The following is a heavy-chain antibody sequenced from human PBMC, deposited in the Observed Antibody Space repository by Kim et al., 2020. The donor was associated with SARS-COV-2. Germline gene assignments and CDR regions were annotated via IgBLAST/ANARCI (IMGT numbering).Heavy chain of an antibody. D-gene: IGHD6-13*01. J-gene: IGHJ5*02. Sequence: SETLSLTCTVSSGSISSYYWTWIRQPPGKGLEWIGYVFYSGSTNYNPSLKSRVTISVDTSKNQFSLKMTSVTAADTAVYYCARGRLAGYSTNWIIGNWFDPWGQGILVTVSS. V-gene: IGHV4-59*01. CDR1: SGSISSYY. CDR2: VFYSGST. CDR3: ARGRLAGYSTNWIIGNWFDP.